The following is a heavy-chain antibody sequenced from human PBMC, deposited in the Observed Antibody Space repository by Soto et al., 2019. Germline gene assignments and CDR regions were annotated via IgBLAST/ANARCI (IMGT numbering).Heavy chain of an antibody. CDR2: ISAYNGNT. J-gene: IGHJ4*02. Sequence: GASVKVSCKASGYTFTSYGISWVRQGPGQGLEWMGWISAYNGNTNYAQKLQGRVTMTTDTSTSTAYMELRSLRSDDTAVYYCARRAIHYYDSSGYWSFDYWGQGTMVTVSS. D-gene: IGHD3-22*01. CDR3: ARRAIHYYDSSGYWSFDY. CDR1: GYTFTSYG. V-gene: IGHV1-18*01.